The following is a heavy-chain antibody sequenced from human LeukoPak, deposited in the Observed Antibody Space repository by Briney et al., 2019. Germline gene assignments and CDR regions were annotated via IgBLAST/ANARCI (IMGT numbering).Heavy chain of an antibody. CDR2: ISWNSGSI. Sequence: QSGGSLRLSCAASGFTFSSFGMHWVRHAPGKGLEWVSGISWNSGSIGYADSVKGRFTISRDNAKNSLYLQMNSLRAEDTALYYCAMERLRPNYFDYWGQGTLVTVSS. J-gene: IGHJ4*02. V-gene: IGHV3-9*01. CDR1: GFTFSSFG. CDR3: AMERLRPNYFDY. D-gene: IGHD3-3*01.